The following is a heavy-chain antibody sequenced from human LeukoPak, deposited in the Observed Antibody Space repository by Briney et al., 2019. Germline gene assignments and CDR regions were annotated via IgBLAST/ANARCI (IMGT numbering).Heavy chain of an antibody. CDR3: ARDYGDGYKGAFDI. J-gene: IGHJ3*02. CDR1: GFTFSDYS. CDR2: ISSSSSTI. V-gene: IGHV3-48*01. Sequence: GGSLRLSCAASGFTFSDYSMNWVRQAPGKGLEWVSYISSSSSTIYYADSVKGRFTISRDNSKNTLYLQMNSLRAEDTAVYYCARDYGDGYKGAFDIWGQGTMVTVSS. D-gene: IGHD5-24*01.